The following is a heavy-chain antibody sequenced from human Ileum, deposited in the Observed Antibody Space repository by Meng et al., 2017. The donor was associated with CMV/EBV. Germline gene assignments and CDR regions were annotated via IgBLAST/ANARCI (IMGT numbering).Heavy chain of an antibody. CDR2: TYYRSKWYN. V-gene: IGHV6-1*01. Sequence: LPCALSGDNVSSNSGAWHWLRQSPSRGLEWLGKTYYRSKWYNDYAVSVKSRITITSDTSKNQFSLQLNSVTPEDTAVYYCASWYFDYWGQGTLVTVFS. CDR1: GDNVSSNSGA. CDR3: ASWYFDY. J-gene: IGHJ4*02.